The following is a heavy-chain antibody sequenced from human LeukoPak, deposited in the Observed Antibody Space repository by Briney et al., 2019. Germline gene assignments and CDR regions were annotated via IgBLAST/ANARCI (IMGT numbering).Heavy chain of an antibody. CDR1: GGTFSSYA. CDR2: IIPIFGTA. J-gene: IGHJ5*02. CDR3: ARARSGCSGYFCLPKNWFDP. D-gene: IGHD3-22*01. Sequence: ASVKVSCKASGGTFSSYAISWVRQAPGQGLEWMGGIIPIFGTANYAQKFQGRVTMTRNTSISTAYMELSSLRSEDTAVYYCARARSGCSGYFCLPKNWFDPWGQGTLVTVSS. V-gene: IGHV1-69*05.